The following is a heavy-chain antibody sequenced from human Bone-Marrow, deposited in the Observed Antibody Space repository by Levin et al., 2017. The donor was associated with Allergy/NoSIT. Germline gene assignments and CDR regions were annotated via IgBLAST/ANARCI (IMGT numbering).Heavy chain of an antibody. J-gene: IGHJ5*02. CDR3: ARVGILTGWWVWFDP. CDR1: GGSIRSGGYS. CDR2: IYHSGST. Sequence: SPTLSLPCAVSGGSIRSGGYSWSWIRQPPGKGLEWIGYIYHSGSTYYNPSLKSRVTISVDRSKNQFSLKLSSVTAADTAVYYCARVGILTGWWVWFDPWGQGTLVTVSS. D-gene: IGHD3-9*01. V-gene: IGHV4-30-2*01.